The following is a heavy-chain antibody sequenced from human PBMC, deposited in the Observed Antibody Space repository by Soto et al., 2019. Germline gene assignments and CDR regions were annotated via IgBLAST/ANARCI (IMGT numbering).Heavy chain of an antibody. CDR1: GFTFNTYG. CDR2: IWYDGSNK. J-gene: IGHJ6*02. CDR3: VRADCTGPYCYSWPINFGLDV. Sequence: GGALRLPWTMFGFTFNTYGIRLVRQAQSRGAEGGAIIWYDGSNKYHADSVKGRFTISRDNSKNTLYLQMNSLRAEDTAVYYCVRADCTGPYCYSWPINFGLDVWGQGTTVTVSS. D-gene: IGHD2-8*02. V-gene: IGHV3-33*01.